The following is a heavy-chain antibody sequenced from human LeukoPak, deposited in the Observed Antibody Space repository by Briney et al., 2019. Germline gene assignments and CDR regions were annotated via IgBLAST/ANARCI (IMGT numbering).Heavy chain of an antibody. CDR3: ARCGDSYGPIDY. CDR2: ISGTGGSA. D-gene: IGHD5-18*01. CDR1: GFTFSSYA. Sequence: GGSLGLSCAASGFTFSSYAMSWVRQAPRKGLEWVSAISGTGGSAYYADSVKGRFTISRDNSKSTLYLQLNSLRPEDTAVYYCARCGDSYGPIDYWGLGTLVTVSS. V-gene: IGHV3-23*01. J-gene: IGHJ4*02.